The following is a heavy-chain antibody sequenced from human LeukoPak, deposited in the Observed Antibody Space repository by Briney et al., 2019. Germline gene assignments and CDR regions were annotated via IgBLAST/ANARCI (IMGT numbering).Heavy chain of an antibody. CDR1: GYTFTNFD. Sequence: ASVKVSCKASGYTFTNFDINWVRQATGQGLEWMGWMNPNSGNTGYAQKFQGRVTITRDTSISTAYMELSSLTSEDTAVYYCASYSGYAQWGQGTLVTVSS. CDR2: MNPNSGNT. CDR3: ASYSGYAQ. D-gene: IGHD5-12*01. V-gene: IGHV1-8*03. J-gene: IGHJ4*02.